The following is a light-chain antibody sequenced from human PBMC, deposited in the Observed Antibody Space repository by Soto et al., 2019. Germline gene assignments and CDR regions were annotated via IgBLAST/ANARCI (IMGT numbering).Light chain of an antibody. CDR2: DNY. V-gene: IGLV1-51*01. CDR3: GTRDSISTFVL. Sequence: QSVLTQPPSVSAAPGQTVSISCSGSSSNIGDNSVSWYQQFPGTTPRLVIYDNYKRPSGIPDRFSASKTGTSATLGITGLQTGDEADYFCGTRDSISTFVLFGGGTKLTVL. CDR1: SSNIGDNS. J-gene: IGLJ3*02.